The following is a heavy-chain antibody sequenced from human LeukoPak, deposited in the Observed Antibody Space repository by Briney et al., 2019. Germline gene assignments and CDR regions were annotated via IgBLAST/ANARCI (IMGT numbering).Heavy chain of an antibody. CDR3: ARAPAAIGRYYFDY. CDR1: GGSISGYY. CDR2: IYFSGST. V-gene: IGHV4-59*08. D-gene: IGHD2-2*01. Sequence: SETLSPTCTVSGGSISGYYWSWIRQPPGKGLEWIGFIYFSGSTNYNPSLKSRVTISVDTSMNQFSLKLSSVTAADTAVYCCARAPAAIGRYYFDYWGQGTLVTVSS. J-gene: IGHJ4*02.